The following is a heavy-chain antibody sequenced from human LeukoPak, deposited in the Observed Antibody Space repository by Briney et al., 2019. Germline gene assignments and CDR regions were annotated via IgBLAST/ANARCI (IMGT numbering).Heavy chain of an antibody. CDR2: ISSSSSYI. CDR1: GFTFGSYS. CDR3: ARDSNSSGWFYYYYYYYMDV. J-gene: IGHJ6*03. Sequence: GGSLRLSCAASGFTFGSYSMNWVRQAPGKGLEWVSSISSSSSYIYYADSVKGRFTISRDNAKNSLYLQMNSLRAEDTAVYYCARDSNSSGWFYYYYYYYMDVWGKGTTVTVSS. V-gene: IGHV3-21*01. D-gene: IGHD6-19*01.